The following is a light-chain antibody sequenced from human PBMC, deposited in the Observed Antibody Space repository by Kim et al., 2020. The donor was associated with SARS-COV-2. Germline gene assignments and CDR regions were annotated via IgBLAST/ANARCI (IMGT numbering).Light chain of an antibody. CDR2: DTS. CDR3: QQYASLPRT. V-gene: IGKV3-20*01. Sequence: SPGESAPPSSWASQTVSSDYLVWYQQKPGQSPRLLIYDTSTRVTGIPDRFSGRGSGTNSTLTIGRLEPEDSAVYYCQQYASLPRTYGQGTKVDIK. CDR1: QTVSSDY. J-gene: IGKJ1*01.